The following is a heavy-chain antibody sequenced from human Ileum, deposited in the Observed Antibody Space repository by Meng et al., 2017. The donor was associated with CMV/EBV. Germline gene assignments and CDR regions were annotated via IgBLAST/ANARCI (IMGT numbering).Heavy chain of an antibody. CDR2: INPNSGGT. CDR3: ARDHSGPIYCSSTSCYTELSWFDP. CDR1: GYMFTDYY. Sequence: ASVKVSCKASGYMFTDYYMHWVRQAPGQGLEWMGWINPNSGGTNYAQKFQGRVTMTRDTSISTAYMELSRLRSDDTAVYYCARDHSGPIYCSSTSCYTELSWFDPWGQGTLVTVSS. J-gene: IGHJ5*02. D-gene: IGHD2-2*02. V-gene: IGHV1-2*02.